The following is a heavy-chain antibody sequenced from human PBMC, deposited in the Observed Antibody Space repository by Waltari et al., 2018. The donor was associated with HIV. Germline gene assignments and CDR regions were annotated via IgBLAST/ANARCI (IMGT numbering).Heavy chain of an antibody. D-gene: IGHD3-22*01. Sequence: QVQLVESGGGVVQPGGSLRLSCTASGFTFSNYGMYWVRQAPGKGLQWWAFILYDGTNKYYADSVKGRFIISRDNSKNTLALQMHSLRAEDTAVYYCAKAPHHYDSSGPVYWGQGTLVTVSS. CDR2: ILYDGTNK. CDR3: AKAPHHYDSSGPVY. V-gene: IGHV3-30*02. CDR1: GFTFSNYG. J-gene: IGHJ4*02.